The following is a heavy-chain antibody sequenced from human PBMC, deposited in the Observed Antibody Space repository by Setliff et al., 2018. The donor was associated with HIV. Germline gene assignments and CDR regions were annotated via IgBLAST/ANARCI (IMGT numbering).Heavy chain of an antibody. J-gene: IGHJ3*02. CDR2: IYWDDDK. CDR3: AHRLATMIEGDAFDI. D-gene: IGHD5-12*01. CDR1: GFSLTTSGVG. Sequence: SGPTLVNPTQTLTLTCTFSGFSLTTSGVGVGWIRQPPGMALEWLALIYWDDDKRYSPSLKSRLTITKDTSKNQVILTMTNMDPPEAGTYYCAHRLATMIEGDAFDIWGQGTMVTVSS. V-gene: IGHV2-5*02.